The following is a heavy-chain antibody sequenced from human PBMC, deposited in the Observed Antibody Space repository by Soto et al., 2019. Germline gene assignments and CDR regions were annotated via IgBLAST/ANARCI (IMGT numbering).Heavy chain of an antibody. Sequence: QPGGSLRLSCTASGFTFGDSVMSWVRQAPGKGLEWVGFIRSKAYGGTTEYAASVKGRFTISRDDSKSIAYLQMNSLKTEDTAVYYCTILSSSWFYFDYWGQGTLVTVSS. D-gene: IGHD6-13*01. CDR2: IRSKAYGGTT. CDR3: TILSSSWFYFDY. CDR1: GFTFGDSV. J-gene: IGHJ4*02. V-gene: IGHV3-49*04.